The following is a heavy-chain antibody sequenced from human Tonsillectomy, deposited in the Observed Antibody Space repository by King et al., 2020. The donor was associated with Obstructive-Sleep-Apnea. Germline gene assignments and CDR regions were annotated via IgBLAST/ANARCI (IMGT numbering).Heavy chain of an antibody. D-gene: IGHD5-12*01. CDR2: ISHDGNNK. CDR3: AREAWRESGYDDDHFDQ. J-gene: IGHJ4*02. V-gene: IGHV3-30*03. Sequence: QVQLVESAGGVVQPGRSLRLSCAASGFTFSNYDMLWVRQAPGKGLEWVAVISHDGNNKYYAASVKGRFTISRDNSKDTLFLQMSSLRGEDTAVYYCAREAWRESGYDDDHFDQWDQGTLVTVSS. CDR1: GFTFSNYD.